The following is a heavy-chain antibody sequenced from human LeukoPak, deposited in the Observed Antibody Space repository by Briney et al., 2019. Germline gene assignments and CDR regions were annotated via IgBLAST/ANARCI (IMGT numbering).Heavy chain of an antibody. CDR1: GGSGDSVSSSTYY. J-gene: IGHJ4*02. Sequence: SETLSLTCTVSGGSGDSVSSSTYYWSWIRQPPGEGLEWIGNIYYTGSTYYNPSLKSRVTMSVDTSKNQFSLKVSSVTAADTAVYYCARLSKGRYFDYIFDYWGQGTLVTVSS. CDR3: ARLSKGRYFDYIFDY. D-gene: IGHD3-9*01. CDR2: IYYTGST. V-gene: IGHV4-39*01.